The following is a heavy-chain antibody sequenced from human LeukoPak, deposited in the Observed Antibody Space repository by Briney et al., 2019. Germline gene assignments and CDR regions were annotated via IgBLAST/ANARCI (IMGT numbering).Heavy chain of an antibody. CDR1: GGSLSHDF. J-gene: IGHJ4*02. D-gene: IGHD3-10*01. CDR3: AKFDVESLPGRRIIGRVEDY. V-gene: IGHV4-34*01. Sequence: SETLSLTCAAYGGSLSHDFWTWIRQPPGKGLEWIGEVSHSGIAKYNPSLESRLTMSVDTSNTHFSLNLTSVTAADTAVYYCAKFDVESLPGRRIIGRVEDYWGQGALVTVSS. CDR2: VSHSGIA.